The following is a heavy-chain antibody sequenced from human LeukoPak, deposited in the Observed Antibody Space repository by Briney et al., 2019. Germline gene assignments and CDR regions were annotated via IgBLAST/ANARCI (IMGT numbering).Heavy chain of an antibody. D-gene: IGHD5-18*01. CDR3: ARGEATAVAPGCDY. Sequence: GGSLRLSCAASGFTFYDYSMNWVRQAPGKGLEWVSYISSGGSTIYYADSVKGRFIISRDNAKNSLYLQMNSLRDEDTAMYYCARGEATAVAPGCDYWGQGTLVTVSS. V-gene: IGHV3-48*02. J-gene: IGHJ4*02. CDR2: ISSGGSTI. CDR1: GFTFYDYS.